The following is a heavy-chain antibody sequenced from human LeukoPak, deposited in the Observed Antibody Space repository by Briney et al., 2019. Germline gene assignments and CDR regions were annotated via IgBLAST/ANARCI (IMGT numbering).Heavy chain of an antibody. CDR1: GESISSGYY. Sequence: PSETLSLTCTVSGESISSGYYWGWIRQPPGKGLEWIGSTYHSGSTYYNPPLKSRVTISVDTPKNQFSLKLSSVTAADPAGYYCARGRGIAAAGTGGYFDYWGQGTLVTVSS. V-gene: IGHV4-38-2*02. J-gene: IGHJ4*02. CDR3: ARGRGIAAAGTGGYFDY. CDR2: TYHSGST. D-gene: IGHD6-13*01.